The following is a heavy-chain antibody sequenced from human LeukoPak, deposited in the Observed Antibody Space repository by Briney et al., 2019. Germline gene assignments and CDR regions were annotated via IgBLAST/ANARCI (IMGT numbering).Heavy chain of an antibody. J-gene: IGHJ4*02. V-gene: IGHV1-18*01. D-gene: IGHD2-8*01. CDR3: ARDCSNGVCYPRDY. CDR1: GYTLSGYG. Sequence: APVKVCCKASGYTLSGYGSSWLRQAPGQGLDWVGWITTYNGDKKYSQKFQGRVTMTTDTSTSTYYMDLKTLRSDDTAIYYCARDCSNGVCYPRDYWGPGTLVIVSA. CDR2: ITTYNGDK.